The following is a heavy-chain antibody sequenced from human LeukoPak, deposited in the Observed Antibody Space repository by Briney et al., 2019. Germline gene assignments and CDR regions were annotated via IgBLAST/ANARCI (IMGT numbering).Heavy chain of an antibody. CDR2: INPNSGGT. Sequence: EASVKVSCKASGYTFTGYYMHWVRQAPGQGLEWMGWINPNSGGTNYAQKFQGRVTMTRYTSISTAYMELSRLRSDDTAVYYCARSRSGGKNWFDPWGQGTLVTVSS. J-gene: IGHJ5*02. D-gene: IGHD1-1*01. V-gene: IGHV1-2*02. CDR3: ARSRSGGKNWFDP. CDR1: GYTFTGYY.